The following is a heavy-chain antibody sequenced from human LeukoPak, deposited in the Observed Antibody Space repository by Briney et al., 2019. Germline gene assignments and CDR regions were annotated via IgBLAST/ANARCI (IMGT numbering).Heavy chain of an antibody. Sequence: PGGSLRLSCAASGFTFSSYAMSWVRQAPGKGLEWVSAISGSGGVTYYADSVKGRFTISRDTSKNTLYLQMNSLRAEDTAVYYCAKSQEDDSRGYYYSNFDYWGQGTLVTVSS. CDR3: AKSQEDDSRGYYYSNFDY. CDR1: GFTFSSYA. J-gene: IGHJ4*02. CDR2: ISGSGGVT. V-gene: IGHV3-23*01. D-gene: IGHD3-22*01.